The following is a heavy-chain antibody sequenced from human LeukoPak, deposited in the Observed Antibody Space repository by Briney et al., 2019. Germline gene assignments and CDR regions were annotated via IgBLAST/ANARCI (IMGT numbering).Heavy chain of an antibody. V-gene: IGHV3-30*18. D-gene: IGHD6-13*01. CDR3: AKGYGQQLVNNWFDP. CDR2: MSYDGTNK. Sequence: PGGSLRLSCAASGFTFSIYGMHWVRQAPGKGLEWVAVMSYDGTNKYYAGSVKGRFTISRDNSKNTLYLQMDSLRAEDTAVYYCAKGYGQQLVNNWFDPWGQGTLVTVSS. J-gene: IGHJ5*02. CDR1: GFTFSIYG.